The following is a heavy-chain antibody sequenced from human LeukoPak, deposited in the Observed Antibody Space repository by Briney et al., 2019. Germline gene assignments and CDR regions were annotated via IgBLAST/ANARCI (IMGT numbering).Heavy chain of an antibody. D-gene: IGHD6-25*01. CDR3: ARSPAGDY. J-gene: IGHJ4*02. V-gene: IGHV3-23*01. Sequence: GGSLRLSCAASGFTFSSYGMSWVRQAPGKGLEWVSGISGSGGSTYYADSVKGRFTISRDNSKNTLYLRMNSLRAEGTAVYYCARSPAGDYWGQGTLVTVSS. CDR1: GFTFSSYG. CDR2: ISGSGGST.